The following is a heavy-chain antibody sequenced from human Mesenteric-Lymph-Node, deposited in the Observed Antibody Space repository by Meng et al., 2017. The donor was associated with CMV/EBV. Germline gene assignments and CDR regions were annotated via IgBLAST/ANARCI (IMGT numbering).Heavy chain of an antibody. CDR1: GYTFSSHW. D-gene: IGHD6-13*01. CDR2: IYPGDSDT. V-gene: IGHV5-51*01. CDR3: ARHVDASSRSSVDY. Sequence: KGSGYTFSSHWIGWVRQMPGKGLEWMGIIYPGDSDTRYSPSFQGQVTISADRSISTAYLQWNSLKASDTAMYYCARHVDASSRSSVDYWGQGTLVTVSS. J-gene: IGHJ4*02.